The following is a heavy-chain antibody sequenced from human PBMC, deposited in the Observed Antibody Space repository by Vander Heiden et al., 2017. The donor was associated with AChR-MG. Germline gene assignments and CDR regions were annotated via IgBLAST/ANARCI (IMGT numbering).Heavy chain of an antibody. D-gene: IGHD3-22*01. V-gene: IGHV4-34*01. CDR2: INHTGST. CDR1: GGSFSSHY. Sequence: QVQLQQWGAGLLKPSETLSLTCGVSGGSFSSHYWTWLRQTPGKGLEWIGEINHTGSTNRNPSLESRVTLSIDTSKKQFSLKLSSVTAADTAVYFCARRGYYDGTSYYYDWGQGTLVTVSS. J-gene: IGHJ4*02. CDR3: ARRGYYDGTSYYYD.